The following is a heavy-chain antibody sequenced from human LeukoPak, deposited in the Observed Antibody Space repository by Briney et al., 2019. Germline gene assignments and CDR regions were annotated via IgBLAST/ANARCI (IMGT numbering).Heavy chain of an antibody. D-gene: IGHD3-22*01. CDR1: GFTFSSYG. V-gene: IGHV3-30*03. CDR3: ARAHYYSDSSGYSSDAFDI. CDR2: ISYDGSNK. J-gene: IGHJ3*02. Sequence: GGSLRLSCAASGFTFSSYGIHWVRQAPGKGLEWVAVISYDGSNKYYADSVKGRFTISRDNSKNTLYLQLNSLRAEDTAVYYCARAHYYSDSSGYSSDAFDICGQGTMVTVSS.